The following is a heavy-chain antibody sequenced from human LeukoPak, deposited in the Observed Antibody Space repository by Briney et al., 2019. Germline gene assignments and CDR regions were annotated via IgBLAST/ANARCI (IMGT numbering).Heavy chain of an antibody. D-gene: IGHD6-25*01. CDR1: GFTFDDYT. CDR2: ISWDGGIS. CDR3: AKDVSSGWAYYFDY. Sequence: PGGSLRLSCAASGFTFDDYTMHWVRQAPGKGLEWVSLISWDGGISYYADSVKGRFTISRDNSKNSLYLQMNSLRTEDTALYYCAKDVSSGWAYYFDYWGQGALVTVSS. J-gene: IGHJ4*02. V-gene: IGHV3-43*01.